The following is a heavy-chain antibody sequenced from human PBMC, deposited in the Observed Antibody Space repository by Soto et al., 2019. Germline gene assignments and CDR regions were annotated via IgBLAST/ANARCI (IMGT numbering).Heavy chain of an antibody. CDR1: GFTFSSYA. CDR3: AKDGLGGSSGWYFFLDY. D-gene: IGHD6-19*01. Sequence: GGSLRLSCAASGFTFSSYAMSWVRQAPGKGLEWVSAISGSGGSTYYADSVKGRFTISRDNSKNTLYLQMNSLRAEDTAVYYCAKDGLGGSSGWYFFLDYWGQGTLVTVSS. J-gene: IGHJ4*02. V-gene: IGHV3-23*01. CDR2: ISGSGGST.